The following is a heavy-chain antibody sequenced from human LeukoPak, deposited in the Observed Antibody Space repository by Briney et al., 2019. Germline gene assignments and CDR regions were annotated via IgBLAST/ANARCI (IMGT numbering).Heavy chain of an antibody. CDR3: ARFTPQGYGWGGYNRFDP. CDR2: LYHSGGT. CDR1: GYSITSAYY. D-gene: IGHD3-16*01. V-gene: IGHV4-38-2*02. J-gene: IGHJ5*02. Sequence: SETLSLTCTVSGYSITSAYYWGWIRQPPGKGLEWIGSLYHSGGTYYSPSLKSRVTISVDTSKNQFSLNLTSVTAADTAVYYCARFTPQGYGWGGYNRFDPWGQGTLVTVSS.